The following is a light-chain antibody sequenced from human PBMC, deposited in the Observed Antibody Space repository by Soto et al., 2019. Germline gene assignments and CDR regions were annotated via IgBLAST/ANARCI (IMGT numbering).Light chain of an antibody. V-gene: IGLV2-14*01. Sequence: QSVLTQPASVSGSPGQSITISCSGSSSDIGYYNYVSWYQQHPGKAPKLMIYHVTDRPSGISNRFSGSKSGNTASLTISGLQAEDEADYYCSSYTTTNTFVFGTGTKVTVL. CDR3: SSYTTTNTFV. CDR1: SSDIGYYNY. CDR2: HVT. J-gene: IGLJ1*01.